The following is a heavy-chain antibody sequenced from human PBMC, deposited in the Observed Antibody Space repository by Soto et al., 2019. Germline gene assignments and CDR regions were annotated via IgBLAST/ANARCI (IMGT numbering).Heavy chain of an antibody. Sequence: ASVKVSCKASGYTFTSYGISWVRQAPGQGLEWMGWISAYNGNTNYAQKLQGRVTMTTDTSTSTAYMELRSLRSDDTAVYYCAREVVTGLYYYYGMDVWGQGTTVTVSS. CDR3: AREVVTGLYYYYGMDV. V-gene: IGHV1-18*01. D-gene: IGHD2-15*01. CDR1: GYTFTSYG. CDR2: ISAYNGNT. J-gene: IGHJ6*02.